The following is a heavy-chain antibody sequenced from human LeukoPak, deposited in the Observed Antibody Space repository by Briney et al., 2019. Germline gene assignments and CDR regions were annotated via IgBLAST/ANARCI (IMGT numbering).Heavy chain of an antibody. D-gene: IGHD1-26*01. CDR2: IIPIFGTA. CDR1: GGTFSSYA. CDR3: ASGSYGYYYYYYGMDV. Sequence: ASVKVSCKASGGTFSSYAISWVRQAPGQGLEWMGGIIPIFGTANYAQKFQGRVTITADESTSTAYMELSSLRSEDTAVYYCASGSYGYYYYYYGMDVWGQGTMVTVSS. J-gene: IGHJ6*02. V-gene: IGHV1-69*13.